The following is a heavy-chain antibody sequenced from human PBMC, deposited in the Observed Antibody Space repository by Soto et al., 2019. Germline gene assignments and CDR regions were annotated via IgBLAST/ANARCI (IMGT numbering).Heavy chain of an antibody. J-gene: IGHJ6*01. CDR3: ARVGDYDNTWGKLSHYGLDV. V-gene: IGHV1-18*01. CDR1: GYTFIRYG. Sequence: QVQLVQSAAEVKKPGASVRVSCKASGYTFIRYGIAWVRQAPGQGLEWMGWISPYNDYTIYAQKLQGRVTMTADTSTRTVYMELRGLKSDDTAVYSCARVGDYDNTWGKLSHYGLDVW. CDR2: ISPYNDYT. D-gene: IGHD3-16*01.